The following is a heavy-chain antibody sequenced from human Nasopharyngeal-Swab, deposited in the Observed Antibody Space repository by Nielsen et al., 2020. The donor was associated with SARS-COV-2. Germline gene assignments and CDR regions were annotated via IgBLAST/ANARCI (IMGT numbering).Heavy chain of an antibody. CDR2: ISYDGSNN. Sequence: GESLKISCAASGFTFSSYAMHWVRQAPGKGLEWVAVISYDGSNNYYADSVKGRFTISRDNSKNTLYLQMNSLRAEDTAVYYCARAGGGGYYGAFDIWGQGTMVTVSS. J-gene: IGHJ3*02. CDR1: GFTFSSYA. V-gene: IGHV3-30*04. D-gene: IGHD3-22*01. CDR3: ARAGGGGYYGAFDI.